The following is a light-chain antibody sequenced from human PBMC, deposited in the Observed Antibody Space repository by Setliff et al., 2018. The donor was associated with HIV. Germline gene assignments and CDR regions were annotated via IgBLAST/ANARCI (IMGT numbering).Light chain of an antibody. V-gene: IGLV1-51*02. Sequence: QSDLAQPPSVSAAPRQKVTISCSGSSSNIGNNYVSWYQHLPGTAPKLLIYEDNKRPSGIPGRSSGSKSGASATLSITGLQTGDEADYYGGTWDTTLSVYVFGSGTKVTVL. CDR1: SSNIGNNY. CDR3: GTWDTTLSVYV. CDR2: EDN. J-gene: IGLJ1*01.